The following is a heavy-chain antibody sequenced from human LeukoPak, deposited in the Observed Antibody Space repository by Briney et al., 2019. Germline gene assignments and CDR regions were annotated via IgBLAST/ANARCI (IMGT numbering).Heavy chain of an antibody. CDR3: ARGVRVATTKPYYFDY. Sequence: PSETLSLTCTVSGGSISSGSYYWSWIRQPAGKGLEWIGRIYTSGSTNYNPSLKSRVTISVDTSKNQSSLKLSSVTAADTAVYYCARGVRVATTKPYYFDYWGQGTLVTVSS. CDR2: IYTSGST. V-gene: IGHV4-61*02. D-gene: IGHD5-12*01. CDR1: GGSISSGSYY. J-gene: IGHJ4*02.